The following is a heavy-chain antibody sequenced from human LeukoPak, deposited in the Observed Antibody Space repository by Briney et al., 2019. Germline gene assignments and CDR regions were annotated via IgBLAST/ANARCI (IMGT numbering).Heavy chain of an antibody. CDR2: IRYDGSNK. CDR3: AKRSDYSYGYFDH. V-gene: IGHV3-30*02. Sequence: GGSLRLSCAASGFTFSSYGMHWVRQAPGKGLEWVAFIRYDGSNKYYADSVKGRFTISRDNSKNTLYLQMNSLRAEDTAVYYCAKRSDYSYGYFDHWGQGTLVTVSS. CDR1: GFTFSSYG. D-gene: IGHD5-18*01. J-gene: IGHJ4*02.